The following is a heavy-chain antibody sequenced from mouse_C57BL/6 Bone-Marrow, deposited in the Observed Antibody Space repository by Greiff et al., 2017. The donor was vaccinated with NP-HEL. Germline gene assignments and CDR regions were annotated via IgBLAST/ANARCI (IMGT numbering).Heavy chain of an antibody. J-gene: IGHJ2*01. V-gene: IGHV10-3*01. Sequence: EVKLLESGGGLVQPKGSLKLSCAASGFTFNTYAMHWVRQAPGKGLEWVARIRSKSSNYATYYADSVKDRFTISRDDSQSMLYLQMNNLKTEDTAMYYCVIGDGYYGSSPFDYWGQGTTLTVSS. CDR1: GFTFNTYA. D-gene: IGHD1-1*01. CDR3: VIGDGYYGSSPFDY. CDR2: IRSKSSNYAT.